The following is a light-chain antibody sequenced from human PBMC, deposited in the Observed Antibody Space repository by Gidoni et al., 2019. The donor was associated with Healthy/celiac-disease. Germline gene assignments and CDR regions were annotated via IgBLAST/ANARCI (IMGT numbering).Light chain of an antibody. CDR3: LQDYNYPT. Sequence: AIQMTQSPSSLSASVGDRVTITCRASQGIRDDLGWYQQKPGKAPKLLIYAASSLQSGVPSRFSGSGSGTDFTLTISSLQPEDFATYYCLQDYNYPTFGQGTKVEIK. J-gene: IGKJ1*01. V-gene: IGKV1-6*01. CDR2: AAS. CDR1: QGIRDD.